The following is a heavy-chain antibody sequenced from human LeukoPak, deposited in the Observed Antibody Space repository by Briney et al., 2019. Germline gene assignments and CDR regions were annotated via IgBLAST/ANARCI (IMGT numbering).Heavy chain of an antibody. CDR3: ARGSVTTGPFGMDV. J-gene: IGHJ6*02. CDR2: IYSGGST. V-gene: IGHV3-66*01. D-gene: IGHD5-18*01. CDR1: GFTVSSNY. Sequence: GGSLRLSCAASGFTVSSNYMSWVRQAPGKGLEWVSVIYSGGSTYYADSVKGRFTISRDNSKNTLYLQMNSLRAEDTAVYYCARGSVTTGPFGMDVWGQGTTVTVTS.